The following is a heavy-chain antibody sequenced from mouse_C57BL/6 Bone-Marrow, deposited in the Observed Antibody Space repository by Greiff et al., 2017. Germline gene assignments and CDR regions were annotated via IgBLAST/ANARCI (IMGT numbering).Heavy chain of an antibody. Sequence: DVKLVESEGGLVQPGSSMKLSCTASGFTFSDYYMAWVRQVPEKGLEWVANINYDGSSTYYLDSLKSRFIISRDNAKNILYLQMSSLKSEDTATYYCARVYGSSAWFAYWGQGTLVTVSA. CDR1: GFTFSDYY. CDR3: ARVYGSSAWFAY. CDR2: INYDGSST. D-gene: IGHD1-1*01. J-gene: IGHJ3*01. V-gene: IGHV5-16*01.